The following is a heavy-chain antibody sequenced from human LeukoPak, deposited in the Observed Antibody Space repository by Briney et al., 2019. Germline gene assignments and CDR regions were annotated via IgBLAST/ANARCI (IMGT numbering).Heavy chain of an antibody. D-gene: IGHD3-22*01. Sequence: GASVKVSCKASGYTFTDYYMHWVRQAPGQGLEWMGWINPNSGGTNYAQKFQGRVTMTRDTSISTAYMELSSLRSEDTAVYYCATSRGRVVVINPLFDYWGQGTLVTVSS. V-gene: IGHV1-2*02. CDR1: GYTFTDYY. CDR3: ATSRGRVVVINPLFDY. CDR2: INPNSGGT. J-gene: IGHJ4*02.